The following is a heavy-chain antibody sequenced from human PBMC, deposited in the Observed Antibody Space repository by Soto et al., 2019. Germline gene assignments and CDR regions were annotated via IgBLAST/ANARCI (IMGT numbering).Heavy chain of an antibody. V-gene: IGHV2-5*02. Sequence: QITLKESGPTLVKPTQTLTLTCIFSGFSLKTSGVGVGWIRQPPGKALEWLALIYCDDDKRYSPSLKNRLTITKDTSKNQVVLIMTSVDPVDTATYYCAHSDYYGSWYFDYWGQGTLVTVSS. J-gene: IGHJ4*02. CDR1: GFSLKTSGVG. CDR2: IYCDDDK. CDR3: AHSDYYGSWYFDY. D-gene: IGHD3-10*01.